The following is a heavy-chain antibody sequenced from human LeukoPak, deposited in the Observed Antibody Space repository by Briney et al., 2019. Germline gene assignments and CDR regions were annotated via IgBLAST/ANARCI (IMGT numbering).Heavy chain of an antibody. Sequence: PGGSLKLSCSASGFTFNTYAMSWVRQAPGRAMEWVSAITASGGPTYYADSVKGRFTISRDNSKNTLYLQMNRLRAEDTAVYYCAKGDLYYYGSGSYSIDYWGQGTLVTVSS. D-gene: IGHD3-10*01. CDR1: GFTFNTYA. J-gene: IGHJ4*02. CDR3: AKGDLYYYGSGSYSIDY. CDR2: ITASGGPT. V-gene: IGHV3-23*01.